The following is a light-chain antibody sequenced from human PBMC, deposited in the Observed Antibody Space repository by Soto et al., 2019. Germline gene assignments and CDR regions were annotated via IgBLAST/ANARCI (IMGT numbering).Light chain of an antibody. CDR3: QQYDDSMT. CDR2: GAS. J-gene: IGKJ1*01. V-gene: IGKV3D-15*01. Sequence: EIVMTQSPGTLSVSPGERVTLSCRASQSVGNNLAWHQQKPGQAPRLLIYGASTRATGIPDRFSGSGSGTDFTLTISRLEPEDFAVYHCQQYDDSMTFGQGTKVDIK. CDR1: QSVGNN.